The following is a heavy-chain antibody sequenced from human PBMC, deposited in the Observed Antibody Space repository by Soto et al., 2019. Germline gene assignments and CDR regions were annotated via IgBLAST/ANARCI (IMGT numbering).Heavy chain of an antibody. CDR2: IIPIFGTA. Sequence: SVKVSCKASGGTFSSYAISWVRQAPGQGLEWMGGIIPIFGTANYAQKFQGRVTITADESTSTAYTELSSLRSEDTAVYYCALDFWSGLNTNWFDHWGQGPLVTVSS. D-gene: IGHD3-3*01. CDR1: GGTFSSYA. J-gene: IGHJ5*02. CDR3: ALDFWSGLNTNWFDH. V-gene: IGHV1-69*13.